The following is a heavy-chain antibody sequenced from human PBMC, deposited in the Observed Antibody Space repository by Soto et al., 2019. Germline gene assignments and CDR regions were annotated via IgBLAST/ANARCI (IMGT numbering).Heavy chain of an antibody. CDR1: GFSLSAGGVG. CDR3: AHRYHQAWFDP. Sequence: QITLKESGPTLVKPTQTLTLTCTFSGFSLSAGGVGVGWFRQPPGKALEWLALIYWNDDKLYSPSLQSRLTITKDTSTNQGVLTMTNMDPVDTGTYDCAHRYHQAWFDPWGQGTLVTVSS. J-gene: IGHJ5*02. CDR2: IYWNDDK. V-gene: IGHV2-5*01.